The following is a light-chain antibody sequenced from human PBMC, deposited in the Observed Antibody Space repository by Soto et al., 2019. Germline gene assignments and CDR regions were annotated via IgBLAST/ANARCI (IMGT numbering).Light chain of an antibody. V-gene: IGLV2-8*01. CDR3: SSFASSNTWV. CDR1: ISDVGAYNY. Sequence: QSALTQPPSASGSPGQSVTISCTGDISDVGAYNYVSWCQQHAGKAPKLVIYEVTKRPSGVPDRFSGSKSANTASLTVSGLQAQDEADYYCSSFASSNTWVFGGGPKLTVL. J-gene: IGLJ3*02. CDR2: EVT.